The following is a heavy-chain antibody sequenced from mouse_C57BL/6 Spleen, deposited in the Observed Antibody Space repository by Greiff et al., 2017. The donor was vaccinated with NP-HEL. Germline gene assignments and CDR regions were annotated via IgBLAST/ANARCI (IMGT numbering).Heavy chain of an antibody. J-gene: IGHJ3*01. D-gene: IGHD4-1*01. Sequence: EVMLVESGGGLVKPGGSLKLSCAASGFTFSDYGIHWVRQAPEKGLEWVAYISRGSSTIYYADTVKGRFTISRDNAKNTWFLQRSSLRSEDTAMYYCAREAGTSWFAYWGQGTLVTVSA. V-gene: IGHV5-17*01. CDR2: ISRGSSTI. CDR1: GFTFSDYG. CDR3: AREAGTSWFAY.